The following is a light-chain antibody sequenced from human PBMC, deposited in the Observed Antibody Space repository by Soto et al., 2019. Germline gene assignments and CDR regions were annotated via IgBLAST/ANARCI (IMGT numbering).Light chain of an antibody. CDR1: QRLSRNY. J-gene: IGKJ2*01. CDR3: HHYGSSPYT. V-gene: IGKV3-20*01. Sequence: DIVLPQSPGTLPLSPWESATLSCRASQRLSRNYLAWYQQKPAQAPRLLIVGVSSRATGIPDRFSVSGSGTDFTLTINSLEPEDFAVYYCHHYGSSPYTCGLGTKLEIK. CDR2: GVS.